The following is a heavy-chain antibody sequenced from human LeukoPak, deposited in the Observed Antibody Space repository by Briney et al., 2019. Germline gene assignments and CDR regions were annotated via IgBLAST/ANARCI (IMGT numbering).Heavy chain of an antibody. CDR3: AGSTSGQGDYYYYYMDV. CDR1: GGTFSSYA. CDR2: IIPIFGTA. V-gene: IGHV1-69*13. Sequence: SVKVSCKASGGTFSSYAISWVRQAPGQGLEWMGGIIPIFGTANYAQEFQGRVTITADESTSTAYMELSSLRSEDTAVYYCAGSTSGQGDYYYYYMDVWGKGTTVTVSS. J-gene: IGHJ6*03. D-gene: IGHD2-2*01.